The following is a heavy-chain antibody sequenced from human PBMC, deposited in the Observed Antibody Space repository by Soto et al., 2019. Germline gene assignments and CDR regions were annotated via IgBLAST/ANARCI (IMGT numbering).Heavy chain of an antibody. CDR2: ISSSGRRT. V-gene: IGHV3-23*01. CDR3: ARPLVVVGSRPYYGLDV. CDR1: GFTFANFG. J-gene: IGHJ6*02. Sequence: LRLSCAASGFTFANFGMGWVRHWVSGISSSGRRTYYADSVKGRFTIPRDNSKNTLYLQMDSLRAEDTAIYYCARPLVVVGSRPYYGLDVWGQGTTVTVSS. D-gene: IGHD3-22*01.